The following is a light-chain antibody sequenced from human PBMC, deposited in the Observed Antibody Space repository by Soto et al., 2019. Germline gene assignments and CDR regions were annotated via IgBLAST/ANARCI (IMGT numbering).Light chain of an antibody. CDR2: DVS. V-gene: IGLV2-14*01. CDR3: SSYTSSSTWV. Sequence: QSALTQPASVSGSPGQSSTISCTGTSSDVGGYNYVSWYQQHPGKAPKLMIYDVSNRPSGVSNRFSGSKSGNTASLTISGLQAEDEADYYCSSYTSSSTWVFGGRTQLTVL. J-gene: IGLJ3*02. CDR1: SSDVGGYNY.